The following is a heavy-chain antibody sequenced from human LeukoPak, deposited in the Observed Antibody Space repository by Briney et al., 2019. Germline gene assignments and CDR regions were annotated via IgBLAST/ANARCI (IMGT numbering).Heavy chain of an antibody. D-gene: IGHD3-3*01. V-gene: IGHV4-59*01. J-gene: IGHJ4*02. CDR1: GGSISSYY. CDR3: ARSFSADFWSGYSLDY. CDR2: IYYTGST. Sequence: SETLSLTCTVSGGSISSYYLTWIRQPPGKGLEYIGYIYYTGSTNYNPSLKSRASISVDTSENQFSLKLSSVTAADTAVYYCARSFSADFWSGYSLDYWGQGTLVTVSS.